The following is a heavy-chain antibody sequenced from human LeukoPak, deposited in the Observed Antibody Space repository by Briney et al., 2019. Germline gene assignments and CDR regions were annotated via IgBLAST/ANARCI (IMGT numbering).Heavy chain of an antibody. CDR1: GFTFSSYA. D-gene: IGHD6-19*01. V-gene: IGHV3-23*01. J-gene: IGHJ4*02. CDR2: ISASGGST. CDR3: AKGYSSGWYCFDY. Sequence: GGSLRLSCAASGFTFSSYAMNWVRQAPGKGLEYVSTISASGGSTYYADSVKGRFTIPRDNSKNTLYLQMNSLRAEDTAIYYCAKGYSSGWYCFDYWGQGTLVTVSS.